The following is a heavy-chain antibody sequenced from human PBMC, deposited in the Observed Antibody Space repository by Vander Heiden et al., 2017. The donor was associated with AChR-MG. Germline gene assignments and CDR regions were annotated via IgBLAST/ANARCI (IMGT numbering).Heavy chain of an antibody. V-gene: IGHV3-53*02. CDR2: IYTGGSA. CDR1: GFTVSTNY. Sequence: EVQLVETGGGLIQPGGSLRLSCAASGFTVSTNYMSWVRQAPGKGLEWVSVIYTGGSAYYADSVKGRFTISRDNSKNTGYLQMNSLRAEDTAVYYCARDAYCSGGSCSHWFDPWGPGTQVTVSS. CDR3: ARDAYCSGGSCSHWFDP. D-gene: IGHD2-15*01. J-gene: IGHJ5*02.